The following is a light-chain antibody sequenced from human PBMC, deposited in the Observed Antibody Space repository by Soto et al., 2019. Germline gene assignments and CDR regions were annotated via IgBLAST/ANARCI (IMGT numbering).Light chain of an antibody. CDR3: QQYFTYPYN. J-gene: IGKJ2*01. Sequence: DIQMTQSPSALSASVGDRVTITCRASQSFNNWLAWYQQKPGKAPKLLIYKASNLQSGVPSRFSGSGSGTKFTLTISSLQPYDFATYYCQQYFTYPYNFGLGTKLEIK. CDR2: KAS. V-gene: IGKV1-5*03. CDR1: QSFNNW.